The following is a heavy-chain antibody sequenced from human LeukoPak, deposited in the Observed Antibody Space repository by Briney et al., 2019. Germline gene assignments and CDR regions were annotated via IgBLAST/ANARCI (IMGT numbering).Heavy chain of an antibody. J-gene: IGHJ6*03. V-gene: IGHV3-23*01. CDR2: ITASGDST. D-gene: IGHD3-10*01. Sequence: PGGSLRLSCAASGFSFISYAMSWVRQAPGKGLEWVSAITASGDSTYYADSVKGRFTISRDNSKNTLYLQMNSLRAEDTAVYYCAREGTLWFGELLYYYYMDVWGKGTTVTVSS. CDR1: GFSFISYA. CDR3: AREGTLWFGELLYYYYMDV.